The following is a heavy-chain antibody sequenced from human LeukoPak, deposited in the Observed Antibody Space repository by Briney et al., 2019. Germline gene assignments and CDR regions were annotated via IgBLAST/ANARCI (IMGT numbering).Heavy chain of an antibody. D-gene: IGHD2-15*01. CDR2: INHSGST. Sequence: PSETLSLTCTVYGGSFSGYYWSWIRQPPGKGLEWIGEINHSGSTNYNPSLKSRVTISVDTSKNQFSLKLSSVTAADTAVYYCARGPIVVVVAATLGAWFDPWGQGTLVTVSS. J-gene: IGHJ5*02. V-gene: IGHV4-34*01. CDR1: GGSFSGYY. CDR3: ARGPIVVVVAATLGAWFDP.